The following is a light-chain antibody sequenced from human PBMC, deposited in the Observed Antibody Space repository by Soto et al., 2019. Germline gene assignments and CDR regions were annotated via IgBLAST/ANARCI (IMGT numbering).Light chain of an antibody. V-gene: IGKV1-5*01. CDR2: EAS. J-gene: IGKJ1*01. CDR1: QSVSSW. CDR3: QQYNDHQWT. Sequence: DIQMTQSPSTLSASVGDRVTITCRASQSVSSWLAWYQQKAGEAPKLLIYEASRLQSEVPSRFSGSASGREFTLTITNVQADDVATYYCQQYNDHQWTFGQGTKVDIK.